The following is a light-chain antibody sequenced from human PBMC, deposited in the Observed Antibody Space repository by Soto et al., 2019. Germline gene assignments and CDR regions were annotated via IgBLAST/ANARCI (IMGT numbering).Light chain of an antibody. CDR2: GAS. CDR1: QSVTSSY. CDR3: QQHGSSSWT. J-gene: IGKJ1*01. Sequence: EIVLTQSPGTLSLSPGERATLSCRASQSVTSSYLAWYQQKPGQAPRLLIYGASSRATGIPDRFSGSGSGTDFSLTISRLEPEDFAVYYCQQHGSSSWTFGRGTKVEIK. V-gene: IGKV3-20*01.